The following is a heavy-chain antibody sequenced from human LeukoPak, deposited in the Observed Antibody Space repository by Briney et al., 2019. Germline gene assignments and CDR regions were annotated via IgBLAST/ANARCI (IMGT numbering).Heavy chain of an antibody. V-gene: IGHV3-21*01. J-gene: IGHJ4*02. CDR3: AYSGYSYGLLH. Sequence: GGSLRLSCAASGFTFSSYSMNWVRQAPGKGLEWVSSISSSSSYIYYADSVKVRFTISRDNAKNSLYLQMNSLRAEDTAVYYCAYSGYSYGLLHWGQGTLVTVSS. D-gene: IGHD5-18*01. CDR1: GFTFSSYS. CDR2: ISSSSSYI.